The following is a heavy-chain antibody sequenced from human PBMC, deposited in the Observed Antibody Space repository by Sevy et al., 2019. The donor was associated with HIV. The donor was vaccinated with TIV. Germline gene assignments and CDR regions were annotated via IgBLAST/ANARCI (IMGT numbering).Heavy chain of an antibody. Sequence: SETLSLTCGVSGESSSDYYWSWIRQPPRKGLEWIGEINYTGNTNDNPSLESRVRLSIDTSRKQFSLRLSSVTAADTAVYYCARVRRMGNQLWKADYWGQGTLVTVSS. V-gene: IGHV4-34*01. J-gene: IGHJ4*02. D-gene: IGHD3-10*01. CDR3: ARVRRMGNQLWKADY. CDR2: INYTGNT. CDR1: GESSSDYY.